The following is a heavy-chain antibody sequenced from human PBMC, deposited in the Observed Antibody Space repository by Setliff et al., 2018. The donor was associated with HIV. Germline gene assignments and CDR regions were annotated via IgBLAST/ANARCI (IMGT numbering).Heavy chain of an antibody. Sequence: SETLSLTCTVSGGPISSGGYYWSWIRQPAGKGLEWIGRIYTSGSTNYNPSLKSRVTISVDTSKNQFSLRLSSVTAADTAVYYCALTGHRLLRGYMDVWGKGTTVTVSS. CDR2: IYTSGST. D-gene: IGHD2-15*01. V-gene: IGHV4-61*02. J-gene: IGHJ6*03. CDR3: ALTGHRLLRGYMDV. CDR1: GGPISSGGYY.